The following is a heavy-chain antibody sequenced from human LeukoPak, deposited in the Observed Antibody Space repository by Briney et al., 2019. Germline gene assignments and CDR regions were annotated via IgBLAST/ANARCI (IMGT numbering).Heavy chain of an antibody. CDR2: IYYSGST. CDR1: GGSISSGGYY. D-gene: IGHD6-19*01. J-gene: IGHJ4*02. V-gene: IGHV4-31*03. Sequence: PSETLSLTCTVSGGSISSGGYYWSWIRQHPGKGLEWIGYIYYSGSTYYNPSLKSRVTISVDTSKNQFSLKLTSVTAADTAVYYCARAPYYSSGWLIDYWGQGTLVTVSS. CDR3: ARAPYYSSGWLIDY.